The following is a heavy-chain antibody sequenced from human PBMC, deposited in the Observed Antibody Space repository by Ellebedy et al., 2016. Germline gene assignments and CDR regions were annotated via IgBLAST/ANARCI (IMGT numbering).Heavy chain of an antibody. CDR3: ARRGSLDILTGYPKPAGYYYYAMDV. CDR1: GFTFNTYS. Sequence: GESLKISCAASGFTFNTYSMNWVRQAPGKGLEWVSSISSSSAYIYYADSVKGRFTISRDNAKDSLYLEMNSLSAEDTAVYYCARRGSLDILTGYPKPAGYYYYAMDVWGQGTTVTVSS. CDR2: ISSSSAYI. D-gene: IGHD3-9*01. V-gene: IGHV3-21*01. J-gene: IGHJ6*02.